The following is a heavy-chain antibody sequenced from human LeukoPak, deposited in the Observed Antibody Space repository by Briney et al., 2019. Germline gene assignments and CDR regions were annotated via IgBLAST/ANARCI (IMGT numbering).Heavy chain of an antibody. V-gene: IGHV3-74*01. CDR2: INNDATRT. CDR3: GSDGAYAMAV. D-gene: IGHD1-26*01. CDR1: GSAFSRSW. Sequence: GGSLRLSCAASGSAFSRSWIPWVRQAPGKGLVWVSHINNDATRTTYADSVRGRFTISRDNAKNTLSLQMNDLRAEDSAVYYCGSDGAYAMAVWGQGTSVTVSS. J-gene: IGHJ6*02.